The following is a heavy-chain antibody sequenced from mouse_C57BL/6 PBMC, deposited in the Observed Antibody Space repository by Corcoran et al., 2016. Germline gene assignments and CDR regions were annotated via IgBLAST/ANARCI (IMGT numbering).Heavy chain of an antibody. D-gene: IGHD2-3*01. V-gene: IGHV3-6*01. Sequence: DVQLQESGPGLVKPSQSLSLTCSVTGYSITSGYYWNWIRQFPGNKLEWMGYISYDGSNNYNPSLKNRISITRDTSKNQFFLKLNSVTTEDTATYYCARKASDGYYFDYWGQGTTLTVSS. CDR1: GYSITSGYY. CDR2: ISYDGSN. J-gene: IGHJ2*01. CDR3: ARKASDGYYFDY.